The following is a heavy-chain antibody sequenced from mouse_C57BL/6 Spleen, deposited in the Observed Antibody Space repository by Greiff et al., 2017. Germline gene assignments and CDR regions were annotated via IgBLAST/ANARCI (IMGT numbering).Heavy chain of an antibody. Sequence: VMLVESGAELAKPGASVKLSCKASGYTFTSYRMHWVKQRPGQGLEWIGYINPSSGYTKYNQKFKDKATLTADKSSSTAYMQLSSLTYEGSAVYYCAKEGDGYPTWFAYWGKGTLVTVSA. CDR3: AKEGDGYPTWFAY. CDR1: GYTFTSYR. D-gene: IGHD2-3*01. V-gene: IGHV1-7*01. J-gene: IGHJ3*01. CDR2: INPSSGYT.